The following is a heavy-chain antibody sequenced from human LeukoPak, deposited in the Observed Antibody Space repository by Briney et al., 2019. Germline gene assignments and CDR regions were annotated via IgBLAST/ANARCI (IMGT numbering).Heavy chain of an antibody. D-gene: IGHD3-10*01. V-gene: IGHV3-23*01. CDR3: AKRLSTMVRGVIGYFDY. CDR1: AFTFSSYA. CDR2: ISGSGGST. Sequence: GGSLRLSCAASAFTFSSYAMSWVRQAPGKGLEWVSAISGSGGSTYYADAVKGRFTISRDNSKNTLYLQMNSLRAEDTAVYYCAKRLSTMVRGVIGYFDYWGQGTLVTVSS. J-gene: IGHJ4*02.